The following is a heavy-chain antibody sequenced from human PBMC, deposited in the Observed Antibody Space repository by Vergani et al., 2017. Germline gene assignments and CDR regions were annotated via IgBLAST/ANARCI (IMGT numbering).Heavy chain of an antibody. CDR2: VDPEDGET. CDR3: ARGPRPPSSADHYYYYGMDV. J-gene: IGHJ6*02. Sequence: EVQLVQSGAEVKKPGATVKISCKVSGYTFTDYYMHWVQQAPGKGLEWMGLVDPEDGETIYAEKFQGRVTITADTSTDTAYMELSSLRSEDTAVYYCARGPRPPSSADHYYYYGMDVWGQGTTVTVSS. D-gene: IGHD3-22*01. CDR1: GYTFTDYY. V-gene: IGHV1-69-2*01.